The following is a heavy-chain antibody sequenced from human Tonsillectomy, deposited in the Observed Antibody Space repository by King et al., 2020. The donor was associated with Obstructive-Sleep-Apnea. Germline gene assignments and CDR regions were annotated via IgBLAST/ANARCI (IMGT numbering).Heavy chain of an antibody. CDR1: GFTFSSYT. V-gene: IGHV3-30*14. Sequence: VQLVESGGGVVQPGRSLRLSCAASGFTFSSYTMHWVRQAPVKGLEWVTVISFDGSKKYYADSVKGRFTISRDNSKKPLYLQMNSLRVEDTAVYYCAAISRDYWGQGTLVTVSS. CDR3: AAISRDY. CDR2: ISFDGSKK. D-gene: IGHD2-2*01. J-gene: IGHJ4*02.